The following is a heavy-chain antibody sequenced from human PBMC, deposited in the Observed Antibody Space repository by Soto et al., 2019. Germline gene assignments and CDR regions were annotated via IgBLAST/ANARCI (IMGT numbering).Heavy chain of an antibody. CDR1: GFTFSSYA. J-gene: IGHJ2*01. CDR3: AKGPGGLAYYYDSSGYYWYFDL. Sequence: GGSLRLSCAASGFTFSSYAMSWVRQAPGKGLEWVSAISGSGGSTYDADSVKGRFTISRDNSKNTLYLQMNSLRAEDAAVYYCAKGPGGLAYYYDSSGYYWYFDLWGRGTLVTVSS. CDR2: ISGSGGST. D-gene: IGHD3-22*01. V-gene: IGHV3-23*01.